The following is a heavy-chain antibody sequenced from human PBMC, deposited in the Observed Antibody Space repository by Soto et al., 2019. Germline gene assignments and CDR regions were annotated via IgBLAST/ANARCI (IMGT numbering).Heavy chain of an antibody. CDR2: IGGSGGGT. CDR1: GFTFSNYA. J-gene: IGHJ5*02. CDR3: AKDRQGAGYSGSWYEWFDP. V-gene: IGHV3-23*01. D-gene: IGHD6-13*01. Sequence: GGSLRLSCAASGFTFSNYAMSWVRQAPGKGLEWVSAIGGSGGGTYYADSVKGRFTISRDNSNNTLFLQMNSLRAEDTAVYYCAKDRQGAGYSGSWYEWFDPWGQGTLVTVSS.